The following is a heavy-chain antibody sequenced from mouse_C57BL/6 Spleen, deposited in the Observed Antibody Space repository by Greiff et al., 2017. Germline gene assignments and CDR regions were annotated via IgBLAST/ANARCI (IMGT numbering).Heavy chain of an antibody. Sequence: VQLKQSGPGLVQPSQSLSITCTVSGFSLTSYGVHWVRQPPGKGLEWLGVIWSGGSTDYNAAFISRLSISKDNSKSQVFFKMNSLQADDTAIYYCAIHYYGSSWSYAMDYWGQGTSVTVSS. CDR3: AIHYYGSSWSYAMDY. J-gene: IGHJ4*01. V-gene: IGHV2-4*01. CDR1: GFSLTSYG. CDR2: IWSGGST. D-gene: IGHD1-1*01.